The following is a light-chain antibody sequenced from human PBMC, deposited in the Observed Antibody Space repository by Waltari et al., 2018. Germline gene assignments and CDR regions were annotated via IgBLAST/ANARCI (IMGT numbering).Light chain of an antibody. CDR1: QSVSSY. CDR3: QHRGDWPPTWT. V-gene: IGKV3-11*01. J-gene: IGKJ1*01. CDR2: GAS. Sequence: EIVLTQSPATLSWSPGERASLSCRASQSVSSYLAWYQHKPGQAPRLLIYGASNRATGIPARFSGSGSGTDFTLTISSLEPEDFAVYYCQHRGDWPPTWTFGQGTKVEIK.